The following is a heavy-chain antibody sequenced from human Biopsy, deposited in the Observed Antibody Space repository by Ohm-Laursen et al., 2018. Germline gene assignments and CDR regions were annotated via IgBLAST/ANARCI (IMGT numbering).Heavy chain of an antibody. CDR1: DGSVSSNVHY. CDR3: ARHPTGFWFDP. J-gene: IGHJ5*02. Sequence: SETLSLTCTVSDGSVSSNVHYWAWIRQPPGKGLECIGTVFHSGITFYNPSLKSRVTISIDTSKNQFPRNLSSVTAADTAVYYCARHPTGFWFDPWGQGTLVTVSS. V-gene: IGHV4-39*01. CDR2: VFHSGIT.